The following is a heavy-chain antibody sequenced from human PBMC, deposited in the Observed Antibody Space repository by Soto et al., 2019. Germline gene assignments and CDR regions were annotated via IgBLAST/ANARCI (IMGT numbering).Heavy chain of an antibody. D-gene: IGHD4-17*01. J-gene: IGHJ6*03. CDR2: ISAYNGNT. Sequence: ASVNVSCKASGYTFTSYGISWVRQAPGQGLEWMGWISAYNGNTNYAQKLQGRVTMTTDTSTSTAYMELRSLRSDDTAVYYCARDRALYGDLLYYSYYADVWAKGTTATVSS. CDR1: GYTFTSYG. CDR3: ARDRALYGDLLYYSYYADV. V-gene: IGHV1-18*01.